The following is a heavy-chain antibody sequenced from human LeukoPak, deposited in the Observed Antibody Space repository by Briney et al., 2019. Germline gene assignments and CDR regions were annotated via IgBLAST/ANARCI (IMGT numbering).Heavy chain of an antibody. J-gene: IGHJ4*02. CDR1: GGTFSSYA. Sequence: SVKVSCKASGGTFSSYAISWVRQAPGQGLEWMGGIIPIFGTANYAQKFQGRVTMTRDTSISTAYMELSRLRSDDTAVYYCASIDGYRLYWGQGTLVTVSS. CDR2: IIPIFGTA. V-gene: IGHV1-69*05. CDR3: ASIDGYRLY. D-gene: IGHD5-24*01.